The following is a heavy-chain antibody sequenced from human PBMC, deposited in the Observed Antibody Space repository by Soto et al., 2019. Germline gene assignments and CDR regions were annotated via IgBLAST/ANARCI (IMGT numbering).Heavy chain of an antibody. CDR3: ARVASDGSMFDY. CDR2: IYHSDTT. V-gene: IGHV4-4*02. CDR1: GGSISSSNW. J-gene: IGHJ4*02. D-gene: IGHD1-26*01. Sequence: QVQLQESGPGLVKPSGTLSLTCAVSGGSISSSNWWSWVRQPPGKGLEWIGEIYHSDTTNYNPSLRSRVTISVDKSKTQFSLKLSSVTAADTAVYFCARVASDGSMFDYWGQGTLVTVSS.